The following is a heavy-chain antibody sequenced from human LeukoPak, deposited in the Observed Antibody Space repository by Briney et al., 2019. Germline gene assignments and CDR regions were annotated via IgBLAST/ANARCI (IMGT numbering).Heavy chain of an antibody. J-gene: IGHJ4*02. V-gene: IGHV4-38-2*01. Sequence: SETLSPTCAVSGYSISSGDYWGWIRQPPGKGLEWIGSVYYSGSTHYNPSLKSRVTISVDRSRNQFSLRLSSVTAADTAVYYCARNSTVTSPSTGYFDYWGQGTLATVSS. D-gene: IGHD4-17*01. CDR3: ARNSTVTSPSTGYFDY. CDR2: VYYSGST. CDR1: GYSISSGDY.